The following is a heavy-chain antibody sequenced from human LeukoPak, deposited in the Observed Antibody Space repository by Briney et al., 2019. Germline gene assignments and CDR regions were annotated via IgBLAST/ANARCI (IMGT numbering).Heavy chain of an antibody. CDR1: GGFIGTFF. Sequence: SETLSLTCAVSGGFIGTFFWSWIRQSPGKGLEWVGYVSHRGATKSNPSLKSRVTLSLDASKSQVSLNLDSVTAADTAIYYCSRDRSGSYYTFDVWGQGTVVIVSS. D-gene: IGHD1-26*01. V-gene: IGHV4-59*01. J-gene: IGHJ3*01. CDR2: VSHRGAT. CDR3: SRDRSGSYYTFDV.